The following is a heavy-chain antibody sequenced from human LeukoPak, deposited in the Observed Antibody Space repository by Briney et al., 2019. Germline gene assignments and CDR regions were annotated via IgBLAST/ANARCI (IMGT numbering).Heavy chain of an antibody. J-gene: IGHJ3*02. D-gene: IGHD3-22*01. Sequence: GSLRLSCAASGFTFSSYAMTWVRQAPGKGLEWVSTISHSGDNTYYADSVKGRFTISRDNSKSTLYLQMNSLRAEDTAVYYCARDPHTMIVVAADAFDIWGQGTMVTVSS. CDR2: ISHSGDNT. V-gene: IGHV3-23*01. CDR1: GFTFSSYA. CDR3: ARDPHTMIVVAADAFDI.